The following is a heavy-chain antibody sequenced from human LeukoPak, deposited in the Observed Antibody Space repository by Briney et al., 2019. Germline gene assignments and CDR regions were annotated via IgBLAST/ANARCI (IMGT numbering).Heavy chain of an antibody. CDR2: IIPIFGTA. CDR1: GGTFSSYA. J-gene: IGHJ4*02. CDR3: ARDLYGPLNYMGPFDY. V-gene: IGHV1-69*13. D-gene: IGHD1-14*01. Sequence: GASVKVSCKASGGTFSSYAISWVRQAPGQGLEWMGGIIPIFGTANYAQKFQGRVTITADESTSTAYMELSSLRSEDTAVYYCARDLYGPLNYMGPFDYWGQGTLVTVSS.